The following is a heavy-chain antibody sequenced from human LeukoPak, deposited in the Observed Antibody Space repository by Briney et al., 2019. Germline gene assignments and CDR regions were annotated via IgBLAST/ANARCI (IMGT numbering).Heavy chain of an antibody. CDR3: AGPLSIAARELGAFDI. V-gene: IGHV3-7*01. CDR2: IKQDGSEK. J-gene: IGHJ3*02. D-gene: IGHD6-6*01. Sequence: PGGSLRLSCAASGFTFSSYWMSWVRQAPGKGLEWVANIKQDGSEKYYVDSVKGRFTISRDNAKNSLYLQMNSLRAEDTAVYYCAGPLSIAARELGAFDIWGQGTMVTVSS. CDR1: GFTFSSYW.